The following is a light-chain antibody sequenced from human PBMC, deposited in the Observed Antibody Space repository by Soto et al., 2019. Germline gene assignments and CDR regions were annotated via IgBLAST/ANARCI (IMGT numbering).Light chain of an antibody. CDR1: QSISGW. CDR3: QQYNSYSLT. CDR2: DAS. J-gene: IGKJ1*01. Sequence: DIQITQAPSTLSASLGDSVTITCRASQSISGWLAWYQQKPGKAPKLLIYDASSLESGVPSRFSGSGSGTEFTLTISSLQPDDFATYYCQQYNSYSLTFGQGTKVDI. V-gene: IGKV1-5*01.